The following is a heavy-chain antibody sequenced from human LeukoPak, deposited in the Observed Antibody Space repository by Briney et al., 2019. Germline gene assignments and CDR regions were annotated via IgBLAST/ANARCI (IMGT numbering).Heavy chain of an antibody. D-gene: IGHD5-24*01. V-gene: IGHV4-4*02. CDR3: ARGLRRWLHHSKGHDAFDI. CDR2: IYHSGST. Sequence: PSGTLSLTCAVSGGSISSSNWWSWVRQPPGKGLEWIGEIYHSGSTNYNPSLKSRVTISVDTSKNQFSLKLSSVTAADTAVYYCARGLRRWLHHSKGHDAFDIWGQGTMVTVSS. J-gene: IGHJ3*02. CDR1: GGSISSSNW.